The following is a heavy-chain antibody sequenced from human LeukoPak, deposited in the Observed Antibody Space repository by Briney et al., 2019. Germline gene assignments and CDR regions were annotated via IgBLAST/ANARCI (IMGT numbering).Heavy chain of an antibody. J-gene: IGHJ4*02. CDR1: GGSISGGSYY. D-gene: IGHD6-19*01. V-gene: IGHV4-39*07. Sequence: PSETLSLTCTVSGGSISGGSYYWGWIRQPPGKGLEWIGSDYYAGSAYYNPSLKSRVTMSIDTSKNHFSLKQTSVTAADTATYYCARETSLAGFASGLGFNYWGQGILVTVSS. CDR3: ARETSLAGFASGLGFNY. CDR2: DYYAGSA.